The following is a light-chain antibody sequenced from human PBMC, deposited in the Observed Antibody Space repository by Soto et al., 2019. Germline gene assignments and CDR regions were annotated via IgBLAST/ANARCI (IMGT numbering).Light chain of an antibody. V-gene: IGKV1D-16*01. Sequence: DVQMTQSPSSLSASVGDRVTITCRASEDINGWLAWYQQKPEKAPKSLIYAASILQTGVPSRFSGSGSGTDFTLTISSLQPEDSATYYCQQYTIYPLTFGGGTKVQIK. J-gene: IGKJ4*01. CDR3: QQYTIYPLT. CDR1: EDINGW. CDR2: AAS.